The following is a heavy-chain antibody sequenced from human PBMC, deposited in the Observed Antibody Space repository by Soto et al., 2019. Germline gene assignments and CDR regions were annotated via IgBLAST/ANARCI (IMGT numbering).Heavy chain of an antibody. D-gene: IGHD2-21*02. CDR2: INPSGGST. CDR3: ARARIVVVTAATGKTLDY. J-gene: IGHJ4*02. V-gene: IGHV1-46*01. Sequence: AASVKVSCKASGYTFTSYYMHWVRQAPGQGLEWMGIINPSGGSTSYAQKFQGRVTMTRDTSTSTVYMELSSLRSEDTAVYYCARARIVVVTAATGKTLDYWGQGTLVTVSS. CDR1: GYTFTSYY.